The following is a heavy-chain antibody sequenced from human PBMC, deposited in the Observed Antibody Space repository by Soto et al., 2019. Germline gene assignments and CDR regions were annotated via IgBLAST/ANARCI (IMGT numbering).Heavy chain of an antibody. J-gene: IGHJ4*02. V-gene: IGHV3-30*18. CDR2: VSHDGTLY. CDR3: VKDRSVTGSFDN. CDR1: GFIYSSCA. Sequence: QVQLVESGGGVVQPGRSLRLSCSASGFIYSSCAMHWVRQVPGKGLEWLAVVSHDGTLYPYADSVRGRFTISRDNSRKMLYLQMNSLTPDDTAVYYCVKDRSVTGSFDNWGQGTLVTVSS.